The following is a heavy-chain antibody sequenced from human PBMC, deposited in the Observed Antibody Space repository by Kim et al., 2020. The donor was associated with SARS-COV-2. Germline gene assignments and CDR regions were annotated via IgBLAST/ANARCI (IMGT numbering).Heavy chain of an antibody. CDR3: ARGGQWLGLTDY. CDR2: IIPIFGTA. J-gene: IGHJ4*02. D-gene: IGHD6-19*01. CDR1: GGTFSSYA. V-gene: IGHV1-69*13. Sequence: SVKVSCKASGGTFSSYAISWVRQAPGQGLEWMGGIIPIFGTANYAQKFQGRVTITADESTSTAYMELSSLRSEDTAVYYCARGGQWLGLTDYWGQGTLVTVSS.